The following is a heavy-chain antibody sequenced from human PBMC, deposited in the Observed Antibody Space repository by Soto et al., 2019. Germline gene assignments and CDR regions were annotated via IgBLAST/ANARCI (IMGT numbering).Heavy chain of an antibody. CDR2: ISSSGSTI. Sequence: PGGSLRLSCAASGFTFSDYYMSWIRQAPGKGLEWVSYISSSGSTIYYADSVKGRFTISRDNAKNSLYLQMNSLRAEDTAVYYCARDRPYYYDSSGYHEVFDYWGQGTLVTVSS. CDR1: GFTFSDYY. J-gene: IGHJ4*02. D-gene: IGHD3-22*01. V-gene: IGHV3-11*01. CDR3: ARDRPYYYDSSGYHEVFDY.